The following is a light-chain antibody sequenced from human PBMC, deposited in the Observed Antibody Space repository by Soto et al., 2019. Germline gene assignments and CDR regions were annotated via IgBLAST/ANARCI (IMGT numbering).Light chain of an antibody. CDR2: YDS. Sequence: SYELTQPPSVSVAPGKTARITCGGNNIGSKSVHWYQQKPGQAPVLVIYYDSDRPSGIPERFSGSNSGNTATLTISRVEAGDEADYYCEVWDRSSDHPLAFGVGTKLTVL. CDR1: NIGSKS. J-gene: IGLJ3*02. V-gene: IGLV3-21*04. CDR3: EVWDRSSDHPLA.